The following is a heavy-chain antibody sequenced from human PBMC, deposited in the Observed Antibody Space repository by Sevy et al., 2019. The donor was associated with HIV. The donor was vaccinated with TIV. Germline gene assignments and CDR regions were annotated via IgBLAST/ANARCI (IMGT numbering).Heavy chain of an antibody. Sequence: GESLKISCAVSGFSFDSYGMTWVRQAPGKGLEWVSGISGSGTRTYYADSVKGRFIISRDNSKNTLYLQMNSLRSEDTVIYYCAKGGGGHYDPDEIGYYFYYYNMDVWGKGTTVTVSS. V-gene: IGHV3-23*01. CDR2: ISGSGTRT. CDR3: AKGGGGHYDPDEIGYYFYYYNMDV. CDR1: GFSFDSYG. D-gene: IGHD3-22*01. J-gene: IGHJ6*03.